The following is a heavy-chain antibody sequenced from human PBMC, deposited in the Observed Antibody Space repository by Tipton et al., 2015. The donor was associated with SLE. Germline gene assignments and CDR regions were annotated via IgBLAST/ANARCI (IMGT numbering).Heavy chain of an antibody. V-gene: IGHV4-39*07. CDR1: SGSIRSSNYY. CDR3: ARDRLYYDLDY. J-gene: IGHJ4*02. D-gene: IGHD2-8*01. CDR2: VHYSEST. Sequence: TLSLTYTVSSGSIRSSNYYWGWIRQPPGKGLEWIGSVHYSESTYLNPSLKSRVAISVDTSKNQFSLKLSSVTAADTAMYYCARDRLYYDLDYWGQGTLVAVSS.